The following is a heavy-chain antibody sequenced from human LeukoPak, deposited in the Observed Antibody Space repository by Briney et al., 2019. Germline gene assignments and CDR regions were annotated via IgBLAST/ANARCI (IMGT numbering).Heavy chain of an antibody. CDR3: ARAGRDGYNNAFDI. D-gene: IGHD5-24*01. V-gene: IGHV4-59*12. CDR2: IDHTGIT. Sequence: PSETLSLTCTVSDDSITIYYWSWIRQPPGKGLEWIGYIDHTGITNYNPSLNSRVTISRDTSKNHFSLELSSVTAADTAVYYCARAGRDGYNNAFDIWGQGTMVTVSS. CDR1: DDSITIYY. J-gene: IGHJ3*02.